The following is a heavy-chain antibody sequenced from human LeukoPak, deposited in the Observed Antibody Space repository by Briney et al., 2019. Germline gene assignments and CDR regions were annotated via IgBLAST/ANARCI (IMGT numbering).Heavy chain of an antibody. Sequence: PGGSLRLSCAASGFTVSSNYMSWVRQAPGKGLEWVSVICSGGSTYYADSVKGRFTISRDNSKNTLYLQMNSLRAEDTAVYYCARYSGYYYSHFDYWGQGTLVTVSS. CDR2: ICSGGST. CDR3: ARYSGYYYSHFDY. V-gene: IGHV3-53*01. J-gene: IGHJ4*02. CDR1: GFTVSSNY. D-gene: IGHD3-22*01.